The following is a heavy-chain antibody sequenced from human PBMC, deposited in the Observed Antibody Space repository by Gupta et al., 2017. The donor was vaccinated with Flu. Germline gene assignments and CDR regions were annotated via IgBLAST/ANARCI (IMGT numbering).Heavy chain of an antibody. J-gene: IGHJ6*02. D-gene: IGHD3-10*01. V-gene: IGHV1-58*02. CDR1: GFTFTSSA. Sequence: QMQLVQSGPEVKKPGTSVKVSCKASGFTFTSSAMQWVRQARGQRLEWIGWIVVGSGNTNYAQKFQERVTITRDMSTSTAYMELSSLRSEDTAVYYCAAAMGGSGSYYTRSYYYGMDVWGQGTTVTVSS. CDR3: AAAMGGSGSYYTRSYYYGMDV. CDR2: IVVGSGNT.